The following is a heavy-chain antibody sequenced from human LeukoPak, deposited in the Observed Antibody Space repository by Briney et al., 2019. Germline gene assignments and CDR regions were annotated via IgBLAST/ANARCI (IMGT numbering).Heavy chain of an antibody. CDR1: GFTFSSYA. V-gene: IGHV3-23*01. CDR3: AKDRGSWYVGYYFDY. CDR2: ISGSGGST. Sequence: GGSLRLSCAASGFTFSSYAMSWARQAPGKGLEWVSAISGSGGSTYYADSVKGRFTISRDNSKNTLYLQMNSLRAEDTAVYYCAKDRGSWYVGYYFDYWGQGTLVTVSS. J-gene: IGHJ4*02. D-gene: IGHD6-13*01.